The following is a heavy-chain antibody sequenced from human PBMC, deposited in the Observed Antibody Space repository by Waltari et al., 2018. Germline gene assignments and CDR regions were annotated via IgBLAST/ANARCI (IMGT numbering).Heavy chain of an antibody. D-gene: IGHD6-19*01. J-gene: IGHJ6*02. CDR3: ARDLDSSGWHYYYGMDV. Sequence: EVQLVESGGGLVKPGGSLRLSCAASGFTFSSYSMNWVRQAPGKGVECVSASSSSSIYIYYADSGKGRFTISRDNAKNSLYLQMNSLRAEDTAVYYCARDLDSSGWHYYYGMDVWGQGTTVTVSS. CDR1: GFTFSSYS. V-gene: IGHV3-21*01. CDR2: SSSSSIYI.